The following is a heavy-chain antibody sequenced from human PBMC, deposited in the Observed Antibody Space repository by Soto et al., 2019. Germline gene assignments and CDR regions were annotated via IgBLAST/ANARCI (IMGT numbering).Heavy chain of an antibody. CDR1: GFSFSSYG. V-gene: IGHV3-30*03. J-gene: IGHJ4*02. Sequence: VQLAESGGGVVQPGTSLRLSCVASGFSFSSYGMSWVRQAPGKGLEWVAVISNDGNYEFYADSVKGRFTISRDKSKSTLHLQRNSLKLEDTALYFRVRGRGASCLEPTCYMFDSWGQGNRVTVS. D-gene: IGHD2-2*01. CDR2: ISNDGNYE. CDR3: VRGRGASCLEPTCYMFDS.